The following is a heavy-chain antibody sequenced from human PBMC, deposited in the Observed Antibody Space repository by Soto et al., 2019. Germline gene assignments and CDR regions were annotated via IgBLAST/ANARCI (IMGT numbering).Heavy chain of an antibody. J-gene: IGHJ5*02. CDR1: GFTFSSYA. CDR3: AASGYGSGSYYWFDP. V-gene: IGHV3-23*01. D-gene: IGHD3-10*01. Sequence: PGGSLRLSCAASGFTFSSYAMSWVRQAPGKGLEWVSAISSSGSSTYYADSVKGRFTITRDMSTSTAYMELSSLRSEDTAVYYCAASGYGSGSYYWFDPWGQGTLVTVSS. CDR2: ISSSGSST.